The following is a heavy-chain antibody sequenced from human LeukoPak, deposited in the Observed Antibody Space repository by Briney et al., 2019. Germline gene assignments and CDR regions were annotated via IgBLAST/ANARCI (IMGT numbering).Heavy chain of an antibody. CDR2: INRDGSST. Sequence: PGGPLRLSCAASGFTFSSYWMHWVRQGPGKGLVWVSRINRDGSSTRYADSVKGRFTITRDNAKNTLYLQMNSLRAEDTAVYYCARDRDGPDYWGQGTLVTVSS. J-gene: IGHJ4*02. V-gene: IGHV3-74*01. CDR1: GFTFSSYW. CDR3: ARDRDGPDY. D-gene: IGHD5-24*01.